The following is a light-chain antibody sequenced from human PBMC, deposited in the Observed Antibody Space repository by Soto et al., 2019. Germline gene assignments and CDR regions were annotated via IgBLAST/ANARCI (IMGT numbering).Light chain of an antibody. V-gene: IGKV3-20*01. CDR1: QSFSSTY. CDR2: GAS. CDR3: QQYGSSPPYT. Sequence: EIVLTQSPVTLSLSPGERATLSCRASQSFSSTYLAWYQQKPGQAPRPLIYGASSRATGIPDRFSGSGSGTDFTLTISRLEPEDFAVYYCQQYGSSPPYTFGHGTKLEIK. J-gene: IGKJ2*01.